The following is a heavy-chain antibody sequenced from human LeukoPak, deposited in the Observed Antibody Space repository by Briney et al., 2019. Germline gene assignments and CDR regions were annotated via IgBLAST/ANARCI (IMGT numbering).Heavy chain of an antibody. J-gene: IGHJ4*02. D-gene: IGHD3-22*01. Sequence: SETLSLTCAVSGESFSGYYWSWIRQPPGKGLTWIGEINHSGIINYNPSLKSRVTISLDTSKSQFSLKLSSVTAADTAVYYCARGKYDSGGYYLDYWGRGTLVTVSS. CDR2: INHSGII. CDR3: ARGKYDSGGYYLDY. V-gene: IGHV4-34*01. CDR1: GESFSGYY.